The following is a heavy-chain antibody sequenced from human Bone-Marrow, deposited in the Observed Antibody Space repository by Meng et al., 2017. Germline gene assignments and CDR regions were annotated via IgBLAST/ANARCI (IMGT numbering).Heavy chain of an antibody. CDR1: GLTCGDDA. CDR2: IRSKAYGGTT. J-gene: IGHJ4*02. D-gene: IGHD1-26*01. V-gene: IGHV3-49*04. Sequence: SLKISFTASGLTCGDDAMGWVRQDTGEGLEWVGFIRSKAYGGTTEYAASVKGRDTIARDDSKSIDYLQMNSLKTEDTAMYYCDRDKWTWGYWGPGTLVTVSS. CDR3: DRDKWTWGY.